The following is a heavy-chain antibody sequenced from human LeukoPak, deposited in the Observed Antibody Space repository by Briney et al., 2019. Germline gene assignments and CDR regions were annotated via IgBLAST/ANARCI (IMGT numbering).Heavy chain of an antibody. V-gene: IGHV4-59*08. CDR3: ARHSVYSYGYYFGY. Sequence: SETLSLTCTVSGGSISSYYWSWIRQPPGKGLGWIGYIYYSGSTNYNPSLKSRVTISVDTSKNQFSLKLSSATAADTAGYYCARHSVYSYGYYFGYWGQGTLVTVSS. J-gene: IGHJ4*02. D-gene: IGHD5-18*01. CDR2: IYYSGST. CDR1: GGSISSYY.